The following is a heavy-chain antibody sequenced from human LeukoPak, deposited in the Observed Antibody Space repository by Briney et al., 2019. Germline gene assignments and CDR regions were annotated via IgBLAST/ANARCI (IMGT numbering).Heavy chain of an antibody. CDR1: GYTFTAYD. V-gene: IGHV1-8*02. Sequence: ASVKVSCKASGYTFTAYDINWVRQATGQGLEWMGWMNPNSDNTGYAQKFQGRVTMTRNTSITTAYLELSSLRYDDTAVYYCARGRDFLSGYYSRFDSWGQGTLVTVSS. J-gene: IGHJ4*02. CDR2: MNPNSDNT. CDR3: ARGRDFLSGYYSRFDS. D-gene: IGHD3-3*01.